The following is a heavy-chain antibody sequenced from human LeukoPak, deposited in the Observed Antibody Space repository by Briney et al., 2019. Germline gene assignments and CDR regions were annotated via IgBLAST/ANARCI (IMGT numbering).Heavy chain of an antibody. CDR3: AKADGDKPFDY. J-gene: IGHJ4*02. Sequence: PGGSLSLSCALSGFTFSSYSMNWVRQAPGKGREWVSSISSSSSYIYYADSVKGRFTISRDNAKNSVYLQMNSLRAEDTAVYYCAKADGDKPFDYWGQGTLVTVSS. CDR2: ISSSSSYI. D-gene: IGHD4-17*01. CDR1: GFTFSSYS. V-gene: IGHV3-21*01.